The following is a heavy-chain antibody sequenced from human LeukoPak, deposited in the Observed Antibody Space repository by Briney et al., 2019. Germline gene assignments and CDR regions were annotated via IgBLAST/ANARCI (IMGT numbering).Heavy chain of an antibody. Sequence: ASVKVSCKASGYAFTSYGISWVRQAPGQGLEWMGWISACTGNTNYAQKLQGRVTMTTDTSTSTAYMELRSLRSDDTAVYYCARGDLPDYYDSSGYYQIDYWGQGTLVTVSS. CDR1: GYAFTSYG. D-gene: IGHD3-22*01. V-gene: IGHV1-18*01. CDR3: ARGDLPDYYDSSGYYQIDY. CDR2: ISACTGNT. J-gene: IGHJ4*02.